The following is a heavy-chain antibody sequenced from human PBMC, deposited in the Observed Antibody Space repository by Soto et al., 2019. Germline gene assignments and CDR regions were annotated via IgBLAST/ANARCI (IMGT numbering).Heavy chain of an antibody. D-gene: IGHD6-13*01. CDR1: GFTFSSYS. J-gene: IGHJ5*02. Sequence: GGSLRLSCAASGFTFSSYSMDWVRQAPGKGLEWVSYISSSSSTIYYADSVKGRFTISRDNAKNSLYLQMNSLRAEDTAVYYCARHPERIAQIGWFDPWGQGTLVTVSS. CDR2: ISSSSSTI. V-gene: IGHV3-48*01. CDR3: ARHPERIAQIGWFDP.